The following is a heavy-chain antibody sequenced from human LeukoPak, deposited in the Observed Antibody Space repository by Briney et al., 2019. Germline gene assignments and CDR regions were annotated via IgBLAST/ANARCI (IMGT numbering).Heavy chain of an antibody. CDR2: INHSGST. CDR3: ARKLRYFDLRPFDY. V-gene: IGHV4-34*01. D-gene: IGHD3-9*01. CDR1: GGSFSGYY. J-gene: IGHJ4*02. Sequence: PSETLSLTCAVYGGSFSGYYWSWIRQPPGKGLEWIGEINHSGSTNYNPSLKSRATISVDTSKNQFSLKLSSVTAADTAVYYCARKLRYFDLRPFDYWGQGTLVTVSS.